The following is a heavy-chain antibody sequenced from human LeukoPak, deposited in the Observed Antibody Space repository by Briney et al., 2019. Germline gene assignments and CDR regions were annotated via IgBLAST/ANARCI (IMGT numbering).Heavy chain of an antibody. CDR2: INPNCVDT. Sequence: ASVKVSCTATGYTFTVCNMNWVRQAPGQGLEWMGWINPNCVDTSYAQKFQGRVTMTRETTISTAYIELNRLRAYDTAVYDCARSWVWYCNGVSCFVIGVWGQGTTVTVSS. CDR1: GYTFTVCN. CDR3: ARSWVWYCNGVSCFVIGV. J-gene: IGHJ6*02. V-gene: IGHV1-2*02. D-gene: IGHD2-15*01.